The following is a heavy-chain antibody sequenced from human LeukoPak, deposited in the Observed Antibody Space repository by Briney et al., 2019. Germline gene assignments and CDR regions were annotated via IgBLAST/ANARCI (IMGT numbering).Heavy chain of an antibody. CDR1: GGSISSYY. CDR3: ARSRGSTYYYDSSGYYYAAA. V-gene: IGHV4-59*13. D-gene: IGHD3-22*01. CDR2: IYYSGSN. Sequence: SETLSLTCTVSGGSISSYYWSWIRQPPGKGLEWIGYIYYSGSNNYNPSLKSRVTISVDTSKNQFSLKLSSVTAADTAVYYRARSRGSTYYYDSSGYYYAAAWGQGTLVTVSS. J-gene: IGHJ5*02.